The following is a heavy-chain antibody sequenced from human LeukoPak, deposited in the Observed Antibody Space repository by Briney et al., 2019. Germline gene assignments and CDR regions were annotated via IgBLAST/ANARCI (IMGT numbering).Heavy chain of an antibody. CDR3: AKPSRYGSGSYSYYYYGMDV. D-gene: IGHD3-10*01. CDR1: GFTFSSYG. CDR2: ISYDGSNK. V-gene: IGHV3-30*18. Sequence: PGRSLRLSCAASGFTFSSYGMHWIRQAPGKGLEWVAVISYDGSNKYYADSVKGRFTISRDNSKNTLYLQMNSMRAEDTAVYYCAKPSRYGSGSYSYYYYGMDVWGQGTTVTVSS. J-gene: IGHJ6*02.